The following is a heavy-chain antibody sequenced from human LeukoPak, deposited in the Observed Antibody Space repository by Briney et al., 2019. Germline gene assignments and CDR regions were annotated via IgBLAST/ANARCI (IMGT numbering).Heavy chain of an antibody. V-gene: IGHV3-7*01. CDR1: GFTFSSYS. J-gene: IGHJ4*02. Sequence: GGSLRLSCAASGFTFSSYSMNWVRQAPGKGLEWVANIKQDGSEKYYVDSVKGRFTISRDNAKNSLYLQMNSLRAEDTAVYYCARGKLVYYDILTGYPLFDYWGQGTLVTVSS. D-gene: IGHD3-9*01. CDR3: ARGKLVYYDILTGYPLFDY. CDR2: IKQDGSEK.